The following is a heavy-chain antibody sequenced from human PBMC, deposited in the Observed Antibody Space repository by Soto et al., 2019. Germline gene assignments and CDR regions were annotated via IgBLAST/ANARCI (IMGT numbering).Heavy chain of an antibody. CDR1: GFTFSNAW. CDR3: TAGRIVVEPPIHH. Sequence: EVQLVESGGGLVKPGGSLRLSCAASGFTFSNAWMSWVRQAPGKGLEWVGRIKSKTDGGTTDYAAPLKGRFTISRDDSKNTLYLQMNSLKTEDTAVYYCTAGRIVVEPPIHHWGQGTLVTVSS. V-gene: IGHV3-15*01. CDR2: IKSKTDGGTT. D-gene: IGHD1-26*01. J-gene: IGHJ1*01.